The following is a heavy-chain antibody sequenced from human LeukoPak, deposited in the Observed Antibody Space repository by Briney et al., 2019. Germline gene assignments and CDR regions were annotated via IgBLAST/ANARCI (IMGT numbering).Heavy chain of an antibody. D-gene: IGHD6-13*01. Sequence: GGSLRLSCAASGFTFSSYSMNWVRQAPGKGLEWVSSISSSSSYIYYADSVKGRFTISRDNSKNMLLLQMNSLRAEDTAVYYCARGGAGVYFFDYWGQGILVTVSS. J-gene: IGHJ4*02. CDR1: GFTFSSYS. CDR2: ISSSSSYI. CDR3: ARGGAGVYFFDY. V-gene: IGHV3-21*04.